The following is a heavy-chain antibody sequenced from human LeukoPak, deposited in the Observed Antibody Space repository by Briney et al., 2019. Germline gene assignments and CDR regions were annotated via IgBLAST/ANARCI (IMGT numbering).Heavy chain of an antibody. D-gene: IGHD3-9*01. CDR1: GGSISSYY. CDR3: AGDILTGYYFDY. CDR2: IYYSGST. J-gene: IGHJ4*02. V-gene: IGHV4-59*01. Sequence: SETLSLTCTVSGGSISSYYWSWIRQPPGKGLEWIRYIYYSGSTSYNPSLKSRVTISVDTSKNQFSLKLSSVTAADTAVYYCAGDILTGYYFDYWGQGTLVTVSS.